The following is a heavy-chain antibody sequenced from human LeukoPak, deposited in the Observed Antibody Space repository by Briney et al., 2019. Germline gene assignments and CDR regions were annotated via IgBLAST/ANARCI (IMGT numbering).Heavy chain of an antibody. CDR1: GGSISSGGYY. CDR3: ARAEGDFWSGYYFSA. J-gene: IGHJ5*02. V-gene: IGHV4-30-2*01. CDR2: IYHSGST. Sequence: PSQTLSLTCTVSGGSISSGGYYWSWIRQPPGKGLEWIGYIYHSGSTYYNPSLKSRVTISVDTSKNQFSLELSSVTAADTAVYYCARAEGDFWSGYYFSAWGQGTLVTVSS. D-gene: IGHD3-3*01.